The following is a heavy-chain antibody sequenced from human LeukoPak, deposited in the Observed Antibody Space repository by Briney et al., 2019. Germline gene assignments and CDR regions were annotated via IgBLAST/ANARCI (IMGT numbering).Heavy chain of an antibody. D-gene: IGHD6-6*01. Sequence: SQTLSLTCAISGDSVSSNSAAWNWIRQSPSRGLEWLGRTYYRSKWYNDYAVSVKSRITINPDTSKNQFSLQLNSVTPEDTAVYYCARGKGLYSSSSKLVGYYYMDVWGKGTTVTVSS. CDR2: TYYRSKWYN. CDR3: ARGKGLYSSSSKLVGYYYMDV. J-gene: IGHJ6*03. CDR1: GDSVSSNSAA. V-gene: IGHV6-1*01.